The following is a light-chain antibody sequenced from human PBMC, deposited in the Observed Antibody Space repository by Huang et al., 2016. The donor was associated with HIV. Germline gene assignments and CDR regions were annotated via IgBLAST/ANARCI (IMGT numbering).Light chain of an antibody. Sequence: ETVMTQSPVTLSVSPGDRASLSCRSRQIVSSHLAWYQQKPGQAPRLLIYAAATRATGVPARCSGSGAGTEFTLTISTLQSEDSAVYYCQQYNDFRSTFGPGTRVEIK. V-gene: IGKV3-15*01. J-gene: IGKJ3*01. CDR3: QQYNDFRST. CDR1: QIVSSH. CDR2: AAA.